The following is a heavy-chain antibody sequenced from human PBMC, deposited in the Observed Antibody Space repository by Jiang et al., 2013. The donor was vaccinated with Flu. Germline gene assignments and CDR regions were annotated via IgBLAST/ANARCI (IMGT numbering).Heavy chain of an antibody. Sequence: QSGSELKKPGASVKVSCKASGYTFTSYAMNWVRQAPGQGLEWMGWINTNTGNPTYAQGFTGRFVFSLDTSVSTAYLQICSLKAEDTAVYYCARDKRVVAAKVRDWFDPWGQGTPGHRLL. CDR3: ARDKRVVAAKVRDWFDP. D-gene: IGHD2-15*01. CDR1: GYTFTSYA. V-gene: IGHV7-4-1*01. CDR2: INTNTGNP. J-gene: IGHJ5*02.